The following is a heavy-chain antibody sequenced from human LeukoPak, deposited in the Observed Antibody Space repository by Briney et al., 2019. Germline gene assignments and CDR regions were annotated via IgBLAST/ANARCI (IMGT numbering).Heavy chain of an antibody. V-gene: IGHV3-23*01. Sequence: PGGSLRLSCSASGISFSNYAMSWVRQAPARGPEWVSSIRGGGETFYADSVKGRFTLSRDDSRNTVYLQMNSLRAEDTAVYFCAKRGVVIRVILVGFHKEAYYFDSWGQGALVTVSS. CDR3: AKRGVVIRVILVGFHKEAYYFDS. CDR2: IRGGGET. D-gene: IGHD3-22*01. CDR1: GISFSNYA. J-gene: IGHJ4*02.